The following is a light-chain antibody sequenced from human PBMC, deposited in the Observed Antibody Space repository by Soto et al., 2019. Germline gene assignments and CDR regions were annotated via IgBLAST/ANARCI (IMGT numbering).Light chain of an antibody. CDR2: SNN. CDR1: SSNIGSNT. J-gene: IGLJ1*01. CDR3: AAWDDSLNVYV. V-gene: IGLV1-44*01. Sequence: QSALTQPPSASGTPGQRVTISCSGSSSNIGSNTVNWYQQLPGTAPKLLIYSNNQRPSGVPDRFSGSKSGTSASLAISGLQSEDYVDYYCAAWDDSLNVYVFGTGNKVTVL.